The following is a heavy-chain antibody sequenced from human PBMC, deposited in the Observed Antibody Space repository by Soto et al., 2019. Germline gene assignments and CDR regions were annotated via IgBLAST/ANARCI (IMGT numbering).Heavy chain of an antibody. CDR1: GYTFTSYA. V-gene: IGHV1-3*01. CDR3: ARVLDYGDLIYYYYYGMDV. J-gene: IGHJ6*02. Sequence: ASVKVSCKASGYTFTSYAMHWVRQAPGQRLEWMGWINAGNGNTKYSQKFQGRVTITRDTSASTAYMELSSLRSEDTAVYYCARVLDYGDLIYYYYYGMDVWGQGTTVTVSS. CDR2: INAGNGNT. D-gene: IGHD4-17*01.